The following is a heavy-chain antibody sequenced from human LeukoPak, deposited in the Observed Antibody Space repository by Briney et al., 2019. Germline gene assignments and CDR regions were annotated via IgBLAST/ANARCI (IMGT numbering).Heavy chain of an antibody. J-gene: IGHJ6*03. Sequence: ASVKVSCKASGYTLTSNYIHWVRQAPGQGVEWMGIINSSGGSTTYAQKFQGRVTMTRDTSTSTVYMELTSLRSEDTAVYYCAKGRSDFFAYYYYLDVWGKGTTVTVSS. CDR3: AKGRSDFFAYYYYLDV. V-gene: IGHV1-46*03. CDR1: GYTLTSNY. D-gene: IGHD2-21*02. CDR2: INSSGGST.